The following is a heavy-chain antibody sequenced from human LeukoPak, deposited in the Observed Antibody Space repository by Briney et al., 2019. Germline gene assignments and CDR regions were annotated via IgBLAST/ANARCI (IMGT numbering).Heavy chain of an antibody. D-gene: IGHD3-10*01. CDR2: IDPSDSYT. J-gene: IGHJ4*02. V-gene: IGHV5-10-1*01. Sequence: GESLKISCNGSGYSFTSYWISWVRQMPGKGLEWMGRIDPSDSYTNYSPSFQGHVTISADKSISTAYLQWSSLKASDTAMYYCARRAYYYGSGSYYFDYWGQGTLVTVSS. CDR3: ARRAYYYGSGSYYFDY. CDR1: GYSFTSYW.